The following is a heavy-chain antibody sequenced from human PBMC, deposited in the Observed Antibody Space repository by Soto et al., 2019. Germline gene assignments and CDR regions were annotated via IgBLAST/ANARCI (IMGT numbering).Heavy chain of an antibody. D-gene: IGHD2-8*01. Sequence: GGSLRLSCAASGFTFSSYGMHWVRQAPGKGLEWVAVISYDGSNKYYADSVKGRFTISRDNSKNTLYLQMNSLRAEDTAVYYCAKLIDYYYGMDVWGQGTTVTVSS. J-gene: IGHJ6*02. CDR3: AKLIDYYYGMDV. V-gene: IGHV3-30*18. CDR1: GFTFSSYG. CDR2: ISYDGSNK.